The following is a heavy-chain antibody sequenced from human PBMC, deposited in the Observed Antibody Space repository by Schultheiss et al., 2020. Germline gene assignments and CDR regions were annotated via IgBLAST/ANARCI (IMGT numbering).Heavy chain of an antibody. CDR1: GYTFTSYG. V-gene: IGHV1-18*01. Sequence: ASVKVSCKASGYTFTSYGISWVRQAPGQGLEWMGWISAYNGNTNYAQKLQGRVTMTTDTSTSTAYMELRSLRSDDTAVYYCARVTQNHYYFGLEVWGQGTTVTVSS. J-gene: IGHJ6*02. CDR2: ISAYNGNT. D-gene: IGHD1-14*01. CDR3: ARVTQNHYYFGLEV.